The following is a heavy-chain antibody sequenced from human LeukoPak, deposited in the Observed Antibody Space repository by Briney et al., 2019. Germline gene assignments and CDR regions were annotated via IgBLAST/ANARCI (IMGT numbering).Heavy chain of an antibody. CDR2: ISSGGGFT. CDR1: GFTFSTFA. D-gene: IGHD3-16*01. V-gene: IGHV3-23*01. Sequence: GGSLRLSCAASGFTFSTFAMSWVRQAPGKGLEWVSTISSGGGFTYYSDSVKGRFTISRDSSKNTLCLQMQSLRAEDTAVYYCVKEASKTFGIYTADYWGQGTLVTVSS. CDR3: VKEASKTFGIYTADY. J-gene: IGHJ4*02.